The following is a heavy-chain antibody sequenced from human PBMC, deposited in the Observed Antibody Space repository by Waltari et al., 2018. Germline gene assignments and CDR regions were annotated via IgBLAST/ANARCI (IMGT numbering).Heavy chain of an antibody. V-gene: IGHV4-39*01. D-gene: IGHD1-1*01. CDR2: MVYTGAT. CDR1: GVSITSNRHY. Sequence: QLQLQESGPGLVKPSETLSLTCSVSGVSITSNRHYWGWIRQPPGQGLDWIGTMVYTGATYSGTSLESRVTVSRDTSKNPLSLKLVSVTAADTAVYYCASYIGASVGTAAFDVWGQGTMVAVSS. J-gene: IGHJ3*01. CDR3: ASYIGASVGTAAFDV.